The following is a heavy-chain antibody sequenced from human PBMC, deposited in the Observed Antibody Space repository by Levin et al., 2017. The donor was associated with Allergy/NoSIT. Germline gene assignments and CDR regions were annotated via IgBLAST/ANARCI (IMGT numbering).Heavy chain of an antibody. J-gene: IGHJ5*02. V-gene: IGHV3-23*01. CDR3: AKDLTYSSGSGRRWFDP. D-gene: IGHD6-19*01. CDR2: ISGSGGST. CDR1: GFTFSSYA. Sequence: GGSLRLSCAASGFTFSSYAMSWVRQAPGKGLEWVSAISGSGGSTYYADSVKGRFTISRDNSKNTLYLQMNSLRAEDTAVYYCAKDLTYSSGSGRRWFDPWGQGTLVTVSS.